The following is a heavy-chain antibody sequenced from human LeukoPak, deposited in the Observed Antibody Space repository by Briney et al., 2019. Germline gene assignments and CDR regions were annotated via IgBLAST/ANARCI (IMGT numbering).Heavy chain of an antibody. D-gene: IGHD6-13*01. CDR3: AREYSALDY. Sequence: GRSLRLSCTASGFTFSSYSMNWVRQAPGKGLEWVSYISSNSITIYYADSVKGRFTISRDSAKNSLYLQMNSLRDEDTAVYYCAREYSALDYWGQGTLVTVSS. V-gene: IGHV3-48*02. J-gene: IGHJ4*02. CDR2: ISSNSITI. CDR1: GFTFSSYS.